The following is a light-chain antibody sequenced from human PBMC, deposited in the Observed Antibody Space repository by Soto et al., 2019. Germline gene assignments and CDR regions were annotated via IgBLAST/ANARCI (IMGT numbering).Light chain of an antibody. CDR1: TGAVSSGFY. J-gene: IGLJ2*01. CDR2: STS. Sequence: QAVVTQEPSLTVSPGGTVTLTCASSTGAVSSGFYPSWFQQKPGQAPRTLIYSTSNKYSWTPARFSGSLLGGKAALTLSGVQPEDEAEYYCLLYSGDSQLIFGGGTQLTVL. V-gene: IGLV7-43*01. CDR3: LLYSGDSQLI.